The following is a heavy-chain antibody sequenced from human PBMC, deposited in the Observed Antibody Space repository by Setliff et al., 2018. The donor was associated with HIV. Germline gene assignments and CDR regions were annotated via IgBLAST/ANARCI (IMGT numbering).Heavy chain of an antibody. CDR1: GFTFSSYG. Sequence: GGSLRLSCAASGFTFSSYGMHWVRQAPGKGLEWVALMWYDGSNKNYADSVKGRFTISRDNSKNTLYLQMNSLRAEDTAVYYCAREGGSSGYCGYFDYWGQGTLVTVSS. D-gene: IGHD3-22*01. CDR2: MWYDGSNK. CDR3: AREGGSSGYCGYFDY. V-gene: IGHV3-33*01. J-gene: IGHJ4*02.